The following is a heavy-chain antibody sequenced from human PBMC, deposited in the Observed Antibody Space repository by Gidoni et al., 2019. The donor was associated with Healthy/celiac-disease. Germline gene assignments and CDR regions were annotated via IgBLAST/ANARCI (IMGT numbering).Heavy chain of an antibody. J-gene: IGHJ6*02. V-gene: IGHV1-69*06. Sequence: QVQLVQSGAEVKKPGSSVKVSCKASGGTFTSYAISWVRQAPGQGLEWMGGIIPIFGTANYAQKFQGRVTITADKSTSTAYMELSSLRSEDTAVYYCARGLRSHVYYYYGMDVWGQGTTVTVSS. CDR3: ARGLRSHVYYYYGMDV. CDR2: IIPIFGTA. D-gene: IGHD4-17*01. CDR1: GGTFTSYA.